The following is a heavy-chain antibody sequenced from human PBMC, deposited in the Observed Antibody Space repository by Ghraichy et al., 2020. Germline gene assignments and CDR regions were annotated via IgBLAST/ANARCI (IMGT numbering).Heavy chain of an antibody. Sequence: GGSLRLSCAVSGFTFSSYWMSWVRQAPGKGLEWVANIKQDGSETYYVDSVKGRFTVSRDNAKNALYLQMNSLRAEDTAVVYCVRGCGSAGGPYYVDYWGQGGLVIFAS. CDR2: IKQDGSET. J-gene: IGHJ4*02. CDR3: VRGCGSAGGPYYVDY. V-gene: IGHV3-7*04. D-gene: IGHD2-21*01. CDR1: GFTFSSYW.